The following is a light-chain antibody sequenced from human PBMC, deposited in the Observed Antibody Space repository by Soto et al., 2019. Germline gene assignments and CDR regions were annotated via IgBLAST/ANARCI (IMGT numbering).Light chain of an antibody. J-gene: IGKJ3*01. CDR2: GAS. V-gene: IGKV3-15*01. Sequence: EIVMTQSPATLSVSPGERATLSCRASQSVPKKLAWYQQKPGQAPRLLIYGASTRATGFPARFSGSGSGTEGTLTISSLQSEDCAVYYCQQYYNWPSTFGPWTKVDIK. CDR3: QQYYNWPST. CDR1: QSVPKK.